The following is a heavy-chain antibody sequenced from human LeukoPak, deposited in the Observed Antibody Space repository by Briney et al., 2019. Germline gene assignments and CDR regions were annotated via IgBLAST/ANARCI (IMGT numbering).Heavy chain of an antibody. V-gene: IGHV4-31*03. D-gene: IGHD3-22*01. CDR3: AREGYDSSYYYYLDY. Sequence: SRTLSLTCTVSGGSISSGDYYWSWIRQHPGKGLEWIGNIYYSGSTYYNPSLKGRVTISVDTSKSQFSLKLSSVTAADTAVYYCAREGYDSSYYYYLDYWGQGTLVTVSS. J-gene: IGHJ4*02. CDR1: GGSISSGDYY. CDR2: IYYSGST.